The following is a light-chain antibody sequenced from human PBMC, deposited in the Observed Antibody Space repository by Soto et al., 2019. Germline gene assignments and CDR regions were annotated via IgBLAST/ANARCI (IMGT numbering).Light chain of an antibody. J-gene: IGKJ2*01. CDR3: NQSYGAPPP. V-gene: IGKV1-39*01. Sequence: DIQMTQSPSSLSASVGDRVTITCRASQSIDTYLNWYQQKPGKAPKLLIYAASGLHSGVPARFSGSGSGTDCTLTISSLQPDDFATYFCNQSYGAPPPFGQGSKLDIK. CDR1: QSIDTY. CDR2: AAS.